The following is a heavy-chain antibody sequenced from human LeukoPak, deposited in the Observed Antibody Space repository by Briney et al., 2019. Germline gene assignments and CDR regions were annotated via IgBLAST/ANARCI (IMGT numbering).Heavy chain of an antibody. D-gene: IGHD2-2*01. Sequence: GASVKVSCKASGYIFTDYYMHWVRQAPGQGLEWMGIINPSGGGTSYAQKFQGRVTMTRDTATRTVYMEPSSLRSEDTAVYYCARGGPAGDFIVVAPTNNAFDIWGQGTMVTVSS. CDR2: INPSGGGT. J-gene: IGHJ3*02. CDR3: ARGGPAGDFIVVAPTNNAFDI. CDR1: GYIFTDYY. V-gene: IGHV1-46*01.